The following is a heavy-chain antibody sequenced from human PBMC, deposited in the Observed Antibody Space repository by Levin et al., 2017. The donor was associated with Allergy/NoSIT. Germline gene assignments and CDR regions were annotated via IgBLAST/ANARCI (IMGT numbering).Heavy chain of an antibody. D-gene: IGHD2-21*01. Sequence: GGSLRLSCAASGFTFSNSAMSWVRQAPGKGLEWVSAITGSGGDTYYADSVKGRFTISRDNSKNTLYLQMNSLRAEDTAVYYCAKSGDWGKGYFYYYGMDVWGQGTTVTVSS. CDR1: GFTFSNSA. CDR3: AKSGDWGKGYFYYYGMDV. J-gene: IGHJ6*02. CDR2: ITGSGGDT. V-gene: IGHV3-23*01.